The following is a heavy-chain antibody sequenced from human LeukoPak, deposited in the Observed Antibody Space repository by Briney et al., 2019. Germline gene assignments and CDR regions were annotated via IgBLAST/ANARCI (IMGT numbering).Heavy chain of an antibody. CDR3: ARCGYGFWSGYSVYYGMDV. CDR2: INPNSGGT. V-gene: IGHV1-2*02. D-gene: IGHD3-3*01. J-gene: IGHJ6*02. Sequence: ASVKVSCKASGYTFTSYDINWVRQATGQGLEWMGWINPNSGGTNYAQKFQGRVTMTRDTSISTAYMELSRLRSDDTAVYYCARCGYGFWSGYSVYYGMDVWGQGTTVTVSS. CDR1: GYTFTSYD.